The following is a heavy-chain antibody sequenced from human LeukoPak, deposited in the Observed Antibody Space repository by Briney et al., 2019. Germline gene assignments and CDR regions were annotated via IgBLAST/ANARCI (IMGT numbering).Heavy chain of an antibody. CDR3: ARGAIAAAGNWFDP. CDR2: IYHSGST. D-gene: IGHD6-13*01. CDR1: GGSISSGGYS. V-gene: IGHV4-30-2*01. J-gene: IGHJ5*02. Sequence: SQTLSLTCAVSGGSISSGGYSWRWIRQPPGTGLEWIVYIYHSGSTYYNPSLKSRVTISVDRSKNQFSLKLSSVTAADTAVYYCARGAIAAAGNWFDPWGQGTLVTVSS.